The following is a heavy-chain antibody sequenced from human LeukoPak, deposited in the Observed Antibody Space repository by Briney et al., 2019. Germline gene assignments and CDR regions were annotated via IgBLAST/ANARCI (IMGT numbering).Heavy chain of an antibody. CDR3: ARDEYYYDSSGYGY. J-gene: IGHJ4*02. V-gene: IGHV1-18*01. CDR1: GYTFTSYG. CDR2: ISAYNGNT. Sequence: ASVKVSCKASGYTFTSYGISWVRQAPGQGLEWVGWISAYNGNTNYAQKLQGRVTMTTDTSTSTAYMELRSLRSDDTAVYYCARDEYYYDSSGYGYWGQGTLVTIYS. D-gene: IGHD3-22*01.